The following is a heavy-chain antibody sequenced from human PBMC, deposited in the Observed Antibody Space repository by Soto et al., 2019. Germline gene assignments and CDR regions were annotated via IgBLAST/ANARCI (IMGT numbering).Heavy chain of an antibody. CDR3: ARDLPYITGTTWWFDP. Sequence: GASVKVSCKASGGTFSSYAISWVRQAPGQGLEWMGGIIPIFGTANYAQKFQGRVTITADESTSTAYMELSSLRSEDTAVYYCARDLPYITGTTWWFDPWGQGTLVTVSS. D-gene: IGHD1-20*01. CDR1: GGTFSSYA. CDR2: IIPIFGTA. V-gene: IGHV1-69*13. J-gene: IGHJ5*02.